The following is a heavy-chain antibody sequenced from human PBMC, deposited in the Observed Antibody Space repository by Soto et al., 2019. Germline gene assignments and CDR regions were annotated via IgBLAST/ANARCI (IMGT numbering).Heavy chain of an antibody. J-gene: IGHJ4*02. D-gene: IGHD6-19*01. V-gene: IGHV4-59*01. Sequence: SETLSLTCTVSGGFINAYFWTWIRQPPGKGLEWIGFVYYSGNTNYNPSLKSRVSISLHTSKNQFSLQLNSVTAADTAVYYCARGVDRQWADYWGQGTLVTVSS. CDR3: ARGVDRQWADY. CDR2: VYYSGNT. CDR1: GGFINAYF.